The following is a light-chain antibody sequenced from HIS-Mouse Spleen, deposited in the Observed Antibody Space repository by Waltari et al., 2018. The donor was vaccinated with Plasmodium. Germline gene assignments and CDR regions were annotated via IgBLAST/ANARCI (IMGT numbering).Light chain of an antibody. CDR3: QKYNSAPWT. J-gene: IGKJ1*01. Sequence: DIQMTQSPSSLSASVGDRVTITCRASKGISHYLAWYQQKPGKVPTLLIDGASTLQSGGPSRFSGSGSGTEFNLNISSLQPEDVATYYCQKYNSAPWTFGQGTKVEIK. V-gene: IGKV1-27*01. CDR2: GAS. CDR1: KGISHY.